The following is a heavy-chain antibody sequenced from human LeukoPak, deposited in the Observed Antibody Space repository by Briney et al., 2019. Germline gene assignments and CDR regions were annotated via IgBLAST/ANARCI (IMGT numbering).Heavy chain of an antibody. CDR3: AKGGIAVAGKVDY. D-gene: IGHD6-19*01. V-gene: IGHV3-9*01. Sequence: GGSLRLSCAPSGRTFDDYAMPWVRQAPGKGLEWVSGISWNSGSIGYADSVKGRFTISRDNAKNSLYLQMNSLRAEDTALYYCAKGGIAVAGKVDYWGQGTLVTVSS. CDR2: ISWNSGSI. J-gene: IGHJ4*02. CDR1: GRTFDDYA.